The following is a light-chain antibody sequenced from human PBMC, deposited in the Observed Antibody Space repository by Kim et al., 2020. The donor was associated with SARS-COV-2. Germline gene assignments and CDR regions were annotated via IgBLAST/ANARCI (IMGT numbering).Light chain of an antibody. Sequence: VSTGDRPTLSCRASQSRSSNLAWYQQTPGKAPRLLIYGASTRAPNIPARFSGSGSGTEFTLTISSLQSEDFAVYYCQQCHTWPLYSFGQGNKLEI. V-gene: IGKV3-15*01. CDR3: QQCHTWPLYS. CDR2: GAS. J-gene: IGKJ2*03. CDR1: QSRSSN.